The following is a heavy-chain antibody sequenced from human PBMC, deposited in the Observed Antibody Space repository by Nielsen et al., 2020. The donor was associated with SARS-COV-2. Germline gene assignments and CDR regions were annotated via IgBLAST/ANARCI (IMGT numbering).Heavy chain of an antibody. CDR3: AESVYYYGSGSFLMDV. CDR1: GYTLTELS. Sequence: ASVKVSCKVSGYTLTELSMHWVRQAPGKGLEWMGGFDPEDGETIYAQKFQGRVTMTTDTSTSTAYMELRSLRSDDTAVYYCAESVYYYGSGSFLMDVWGQGTTVTVSS. V-gene: IGHV1-24*01. J-gene: IGHJ6*02. D-gene: IGHD3-10*01. CDR2: FDPEDGET.